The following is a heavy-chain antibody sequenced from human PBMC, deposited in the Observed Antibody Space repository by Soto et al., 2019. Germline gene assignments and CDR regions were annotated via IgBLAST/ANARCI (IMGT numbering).Heavy chain of an antibody. Sequence: GGSPRLSCAASGFTFSSYAMSWVRQAPGKGLEWVSAISGSGGSTYYADSVKGRFTISRDNSKNTLYLQMNSLRAEDTAVYYCAKVLIAEAYYYGSGSYLAFDIWGQGTMVTVSS. CDR1: GFTFSSYA. D-gene: IGHD3-10*01. V-gene: IGHV3-23*01. J-gene: IGHJ3*02. CDR2: ISGSGGST. CDR3: AKVLIAEAYYYGSGSYLAFDI.